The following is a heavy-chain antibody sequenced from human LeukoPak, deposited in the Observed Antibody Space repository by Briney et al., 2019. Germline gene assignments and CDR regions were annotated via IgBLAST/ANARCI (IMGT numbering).Heavy chain of an antibody. J-gene: IGHJ4*02. CDR3: AKDQYYYGSGSDY. CDR2: IRYDGSNK. Sequence: GGSLRLSCAASGFTFSSYGMHWVRQAPGKGLEWVAFIRYDGSNKYYADSVKGRFTISRDNSKNTLYLQMNSLRAEVTAVYYCAKDQYYYGSGSDYWGQGTLVTVSS. V-gene: IGHV3-30*02. CDR1: GFTFSSYG. D-gene: IGHD3-10*01.